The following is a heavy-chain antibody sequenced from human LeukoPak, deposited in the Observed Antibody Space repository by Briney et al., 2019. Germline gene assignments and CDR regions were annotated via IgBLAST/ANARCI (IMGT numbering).Heavy chain of an antibody. CDR3: ARDQKLALGRRAFDI. D-gene: IGHD3-3*02. CDR1: GFTVSSNY. V-gene: IGHV3-53*01. J-gene: IGHJ3*02. CDR2: IYSGGST. Sequence: PGGSLRLSCAASGFTVSSNYMSWVRQAPGKGLEWVSVIYSGGSTYYADSVKGRFTISRDNSKNTLYLQMNSLRAEDTAVYYCARDQKLALGRRAFDIWGQGTMVTVSS.